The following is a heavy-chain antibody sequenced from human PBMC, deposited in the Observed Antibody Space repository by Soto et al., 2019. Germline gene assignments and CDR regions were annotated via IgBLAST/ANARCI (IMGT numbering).Heavy chain of an antibody. CDR1: GFTFNTYS. CDR2: IWYDGAQK. V-gene: IGHV3-33*01. CDR3: ARAGGTTVTGLWHFDS. Sequence: QVQLEESGGGEVQPGRSLRLSCEASGFTFNTYSMHWVRQPPGKGLEWVAAIWYDGAQKYYADSVKGRFIISRDNSKKTLYFKMNSLRAEDTAVYYCARAGGTTVTGLWHFDSWGQGTLVTVSS. J-gene: IGHJ4*02. D-gene: IGHD4-17*01.